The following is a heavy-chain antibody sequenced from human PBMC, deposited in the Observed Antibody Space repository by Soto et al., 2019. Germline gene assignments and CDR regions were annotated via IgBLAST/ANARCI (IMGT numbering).Heavy chain of an antibody. Sequence: QVQLVQSGAEVKKPGSSVKVSCKASGGTFSSYAISWVRQAPGQGLEWMGGIIPIFGTANYAQKFQGRVTITADKSTSTAYMELSSLRSEDTAVHYCARERPDYYGSGSYTFDYWGQGTLVTVSS. J-gene: IGHJ4*02. CDR1: GGTFSSYA. CDR3: ARERPDYYGSGSYTFDY. CDR2: IIPIFGTA. V-gene: IGHV1-69*06. D-gene: IGHD3-10*01.